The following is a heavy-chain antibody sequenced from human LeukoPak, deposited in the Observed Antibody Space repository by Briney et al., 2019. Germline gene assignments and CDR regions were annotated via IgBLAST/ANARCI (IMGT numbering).Heavy chain of an antibody. D-gene: IGHD6-13*01. CDR1: GYTFTSYY. V-gene: IGHV1-46*01. CDR3: ARDTASAAGTDTDY. J-gene: IGHJ4*02. Sequence: ASVKVSCKASGYTFTSYYMHWVRQAPGQGLEWMGIINPSGGSTSYAQKFQGRVTMTRDMSTSTVYMELSRLRSDDTAVYYCARDTASAAGTDTDYWGQGTLVTVSS. CDR2: INPSGGST.